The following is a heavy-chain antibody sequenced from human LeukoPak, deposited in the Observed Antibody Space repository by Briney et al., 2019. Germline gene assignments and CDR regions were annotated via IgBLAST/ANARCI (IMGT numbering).Heavy chain of an antibody. CDR1: GYSFTNYW. CDR2: IYPGDSDT. D-gene: IGHD3-10*01. J-gene: IGHJ4*02. V-gene: IGHV5-51*01. Sequence: GESLKISCKGSGYSFTNYWIGWVRQMPGKGLEWMGIIYPGDSDTRYSPSFQGQVTISADKSISTAYLQWSSLKASDTAMYYCARAWRYYGSGSYSDYWGQGTLVTVSS. CDR3: ARAWRYYGSGSYSDY.